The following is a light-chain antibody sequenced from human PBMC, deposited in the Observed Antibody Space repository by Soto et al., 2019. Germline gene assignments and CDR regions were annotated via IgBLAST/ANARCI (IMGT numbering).Light chain of an antibody. J-gene: IGKJ2*02. CDR2: GAS. V-gene: IGKV3-15*01. Sequence: EIVMTQSPATLSVSPGERATLSCRASQGVSSNLAWYQQKPGQAPRLLIYGASTRATTIPARFSGSGSGTELTLTISSLQSEDFAVYYCQQYNNWPPGTFGQGTKLEIK. CDR3: QQYNNWPPGT. CDR1: QGVSSN.